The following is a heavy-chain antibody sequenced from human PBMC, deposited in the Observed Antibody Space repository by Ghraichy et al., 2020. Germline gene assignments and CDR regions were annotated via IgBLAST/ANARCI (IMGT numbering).Heavy chain of an antibody. CDR1: GGSISSSSYY. CDR2: IYYSGST. D-gene: IGHD5-24*01. Sequence: SETLSLTCTVSGGSISSSSYYWGWIRQPPGKGLEWIGSIYYSGSTYYNPSLKSRVTISVDTSKNQFSLKLSSVTAADTAVYYCARHLSRRWLQSPFDYWGQGTLVTVSS. V-gene: IGHV4-39*01. CDR3: ARHLSRRWLQSPFDY. J-gene: IGHJ4*02.